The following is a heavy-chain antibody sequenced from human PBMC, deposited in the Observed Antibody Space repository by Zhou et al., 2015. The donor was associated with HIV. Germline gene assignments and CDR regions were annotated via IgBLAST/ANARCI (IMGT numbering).Heavy chain of an antibody. CDR3: AREGWGSWYLDL. J-gene: IGHJ2*01. D-gene: IGHD7-27*01. V-gene: IGHV1-69*06. Sequence: QVQLVQSTMEMKQPGASVRVSCETAGYKFNNYVITWVRQAPGQGLEWMGGIVPFFGTAIYAQKFQGRVSITADKSTNTAYMELSSLRSEDTATYYCAREGWGSWYLDLWGRGTLVSVSS. CDR1: GYKFNNYV. CDR2: IVPFFGTA.